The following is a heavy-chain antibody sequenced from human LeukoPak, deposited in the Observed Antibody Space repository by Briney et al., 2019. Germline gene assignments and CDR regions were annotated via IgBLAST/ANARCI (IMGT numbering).Heavy chain of an antibody. CDR1: GFTFSSYS. D-gene: IGHD3-10*01. CDR3: ARRFGEDYYYGMDV. CDR2: ISSSSSYI. V-gene: IGHV3-21*01. Sequence: PGGSLRLPCAASGFTFSSYSMNWVRQAPGKGLEWVSSISSSSSYIYYADSVKGRFTISRDNAKNSLYLQMNSLRAEDTAVYYCARRFGEDYYYGMDVWGQGTTVTVSS. J-gene: IGHJ6*02.